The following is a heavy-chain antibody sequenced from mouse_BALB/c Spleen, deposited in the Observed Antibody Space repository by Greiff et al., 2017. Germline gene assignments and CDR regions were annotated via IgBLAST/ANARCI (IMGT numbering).Heavy chain of an antibody. CDR1: GYTFTSYV. J-gene: IGHJ3*01. CDR3: ARRDYRYEAWFAY. CDR2: INPYNDGT. D-gene: IGHD2-14*01. Sequence: VQLKQSGPELVKPGASVKMYCTASGYTFTSYVMHWVKQKPGQGLEWIGYINPYNDGTKYNEKFKGKATLTSDKSSSTAYMELSSLTSEDSAVYYCARRDYRYEAWFAYWGQGTLVTVSA. V-gene: IGHV1-14*01.